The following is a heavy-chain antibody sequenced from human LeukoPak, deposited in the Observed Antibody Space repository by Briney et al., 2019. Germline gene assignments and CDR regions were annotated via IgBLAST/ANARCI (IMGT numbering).Heavy chain of an antibody. Sequence: GGSLRLSCAASGFTFGNYGMHWVRQAPGKGLEWVAFIRYDGSSPYNADSVKGRFTISRYNSKNTLYLQMNSLRAEDTAVYYCAKGGASVTRYVDYWGQGTLVTVSS. CDR2: IRYDGSSP. D-gene: IGHD4-17*01. J-gene: IGHJ4*02. V-gene: IGHV3-30*02. CDR1: GFTFGNYG. CDR3: AKGGASVTRYVDY.